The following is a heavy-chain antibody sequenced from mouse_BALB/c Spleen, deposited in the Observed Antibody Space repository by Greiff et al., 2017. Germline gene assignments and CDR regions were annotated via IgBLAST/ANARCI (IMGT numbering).Heavy chain of an antibody. J-gene: IGHJ3*01. CDR1: GYTFTDYN. CDR2: IYPYNGGT. D-gene: IGHD2-4*01. Sequence: VQLQQSGAELVRPGASVKISCKASGYTFTDYNMHWVKQSHGKSLEWIGYIYPYNGGTSYNQKFKGKATLTVDKSSSTAYMQLKSLTSEDSAVYYCARGITTAWFAYWGQGNLVTVSA. CDR3: ARGITTAWFAY. V-gene: IGHV1S29*02.